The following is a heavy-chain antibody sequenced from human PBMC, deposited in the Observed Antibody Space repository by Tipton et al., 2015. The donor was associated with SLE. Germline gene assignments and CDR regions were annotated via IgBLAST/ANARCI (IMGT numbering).Heavy chain of an antibody. CDR3: ARDTSDWPLGY. Sequence: QSGAEVKKPGASVKVSCKASGYTFTSYGINWVRQAPGQGLEWMGWINVYNGNTYYAQSLQGRVAMTTDTSTSTAYMDLRSLRSDDTAVYYCARDTSDWPLGYWGQGTLVTVSS. J-gene: IGHJ4*02. CDR2: INVYNGNT. CDR1: GYTFTSYG. D-gene: IGHD6-19*01. V-gene: IGHV1-18*01.